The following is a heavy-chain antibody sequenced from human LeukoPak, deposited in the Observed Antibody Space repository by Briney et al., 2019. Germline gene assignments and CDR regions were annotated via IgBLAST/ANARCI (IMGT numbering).Heavy chain of an antibody. Sequence: ASVKVSCKASGYTFTSYDINWVRQAPGQGLEWMGWMNPNSGNTGYAQKFQGRVTMTRNTSISTAYMELSSLRSEDTAVYYCARGFRRVSCSSTSCYSTYPFYWGQGTLVTVSS. CDR1: GYTFTSYD. D-gene: IGHD2-2*01. CDR3: ARGFRRVSCSSTSCYSTYPFY. J-gene: IGHJ4*02. V-gene: IGHV1-8*01. CDR2: MNPNSGNT.